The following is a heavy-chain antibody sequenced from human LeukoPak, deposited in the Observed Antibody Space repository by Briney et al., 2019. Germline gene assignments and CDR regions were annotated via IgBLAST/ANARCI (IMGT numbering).Heavy chain of an antibody. CDR3: ARSNAYSGSSLWY. V-gene: IGHV3-30-3*01. D-gene: IGHD1-26*01. CDR1: GFTFSSYA. CDR2: ISYDGSNK. J-gene: IGHJ4*02. Sequence: GGSLRLSCAASGFTFSSYAMHWVRQAPGKGLEWVAVISYDGSNKYYADSVKGRFTTSRDNSKNTLYLQMNSLRAEDTAVYYCARSNAYSGSSLWYWGQGTLVTVSS.